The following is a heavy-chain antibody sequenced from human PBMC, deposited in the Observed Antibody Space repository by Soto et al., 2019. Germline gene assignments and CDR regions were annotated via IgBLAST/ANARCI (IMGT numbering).Heavy chain of an antibody. D-gene: IGHD2-15*01. CDR3: AHSQTTGGYCSGGSCHFDY. CDR2: IYWDDDK. Sequence: SVPTLMNPTQTLTLTCTFSGFSLSTSGVGVGWIRQPPGKALEWLALIYWDDDKRYSPSLKSRLTITKDTSKNQVVLTMTNMDHVETDTYYCAHSQTTGGYCSGGSCHFDYWGQGTLVIVSS. V-gene: IGHV2-5*02. J-gene: IGHJ4*02. CDR1: GFSLSTSGVG.